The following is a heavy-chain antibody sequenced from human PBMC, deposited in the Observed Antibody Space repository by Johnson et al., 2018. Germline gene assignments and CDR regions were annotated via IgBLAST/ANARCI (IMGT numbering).Heavy chain of an antibody. V-gene: IGHV3-9*01. Sequence: EVQLLESGGGVVQPGRSLRLSCAASGFTFDDYGMHWVRPAPGKGLEWVSGISWNGGSVGYADSVKGRFTISRDNAKNSLYLQMNSLRAEDTALYYCARDIYYDSPGGYFHYWGQGTLVTVSS. D-gene: IGHD3-22*01. CDR2: ISWNGGSV. CDR3: ARDIYYDSPGGYFHY. J-gene: IGHJ1*01. CDR1: GFTFDDYG.